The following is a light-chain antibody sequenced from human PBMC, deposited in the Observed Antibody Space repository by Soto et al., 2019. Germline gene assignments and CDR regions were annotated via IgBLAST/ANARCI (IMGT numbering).Light chain of an antibody. CDR1: SSDVGSYNY. Sequence: QSVLTQPASVSGSPGQSITISCTGTSSDVGSYNYVFWYQQHPGKAPKLMIYEVRNRPSGVSDRFSGSKSGKTASLTIFGLQAEDEADYYCSSYTTSTTQVFGGGTKRTVL. V-gene: IGLV2-14*01. J-gene: IGLJ2*01. CDR2: EVR. CDR3: SSYTTSTTQV.